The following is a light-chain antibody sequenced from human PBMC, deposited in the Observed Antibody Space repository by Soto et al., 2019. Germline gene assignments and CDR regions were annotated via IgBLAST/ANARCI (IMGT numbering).Light chain of an antibody. CDR2: DVS. Sequence: QSALTQPASVSGSPGQSITISCTGTSSDIGSYNLVSWYQQHPDKAPKLMIYDVSNRPSGVSNRFSGSKSGNTASLTISGIQAEDEADYYCTSCTTSNTYVFGTGTKLTVL. J-gene: IGLJ1*01. CDR3: TSCTTSNTYV. V-gene: IGLV2-14*02. CDR1: SSDIGSYNL.